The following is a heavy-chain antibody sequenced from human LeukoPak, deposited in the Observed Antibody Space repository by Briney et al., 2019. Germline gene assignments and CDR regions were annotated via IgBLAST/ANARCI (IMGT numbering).Heavy chain of an antibody. CDR3: ARGGWGYFDY. V-gene: IGHV4-39*01. D-gene: IGHD1-26*01. Sequence: SETLSLTCAVSGASISSSGFYWGWVRQPPGMGLEWIASIYFGGKTFYNPSLKSRVTISVDTSKNQFSLKLSSVTAADTAVYYCARGGWGYFDYWGQGTLVTVSS. CDR1: GASISSSGFY. J-gene: IGHJ4*02. CDR2: IYFGGKT.